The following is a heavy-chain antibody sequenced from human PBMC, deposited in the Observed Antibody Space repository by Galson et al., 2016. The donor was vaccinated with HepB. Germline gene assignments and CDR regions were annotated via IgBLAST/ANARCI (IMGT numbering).Heavy chain of an antibody. D-gene: IGHD3-10*01. Sequence: SVKVSCKASGLTFSMSSVQWVRQARGQRLEWLGWIVVGSGNTNYAQKFQERITIARDMSTNTVYVDLRGLRSEDTAVYYCAARHQSSLEWFGEILQGKIECFDGWGQGTTVTVSS. CDR2: IVVGSGNT. CDR3: AARHQSSLEWFGEILQGKIECFDG. CDR1: GLTFSMSS. J-gene: IGHJ3*01. V-gene: IGHV1-58*01.